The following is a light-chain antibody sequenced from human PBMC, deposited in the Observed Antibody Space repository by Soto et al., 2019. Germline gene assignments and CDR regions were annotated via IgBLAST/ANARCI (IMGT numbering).Light chain of an antibody. CDR2: GAS. CDR1: QSVSSK. V-gene: IGKV3-15*01. CDR3: QQYNNWPPVT. Sequence: EIVMTQSPATLSVSPGERATLSCRASQSVSSKLAWYQQKPGQAPRLLIYGASTRATGFPARFSGSGSGTEFTLTISSLQSEDFAVYYCQQYNNWPPVTFGGGTKVEIK. J-gene: IGKJ4*01.